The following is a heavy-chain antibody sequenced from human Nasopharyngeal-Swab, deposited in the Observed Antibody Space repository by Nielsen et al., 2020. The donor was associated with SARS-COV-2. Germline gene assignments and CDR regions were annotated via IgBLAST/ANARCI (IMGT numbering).Heavy chain of an antibody. V-gene: IGHV1-69*10. CDR2: IIPVLPIT. J-gene: IGHJ6*03. Sequence: SVKVSCKPSGGTFSSYGISWVRQAPGEGLEWMGGIIPVLPITRYAQKFRDRVAITADTSTSTAYMELSSLRSEDTATYYCARGGWLRRDYYYVYYYMDVWGKGTTVTVSS. CDR3: ARGGWLRRDYYYVYYYMDV. CDR1: GGTFSSYG. D-gene: IGHD5-24*01.